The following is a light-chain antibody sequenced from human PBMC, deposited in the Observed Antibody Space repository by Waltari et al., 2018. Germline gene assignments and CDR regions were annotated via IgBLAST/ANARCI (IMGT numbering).Light chain of an antibody. J-gene: IGKJ3*01. CDR2: RSA. Sequence: VILTQSPATLSLSPGARATLSCMASHSVGSFLALYQQKPGQAPRPLIHRSASRATGIPEMFSGSGSGTEFTLTISSLEPEDVGVYHWYQNNIGFTFGAGTKLDIK. CDR3: YQNNIGFT. CDR1: HSVGSF. V-gene: IGKV3-11*01.